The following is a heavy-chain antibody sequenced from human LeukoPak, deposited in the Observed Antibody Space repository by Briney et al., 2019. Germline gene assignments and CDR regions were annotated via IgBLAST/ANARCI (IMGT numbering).Heavy chain of an antibody. CDR1: GGSISSYY. J-gene: IGHJ4*02. CDR2: IYYSGST. V-gene: IGHV4-59*01. D-gene: IGHD6-13*01. Sequence: SETLSLTCTVSGGSISSYYWSWIRQPPGKGLEWIGYIYYSGSTNYNPSLKSRVTISVDTSKNQFSLKLSSVTAADTAVYYCARDTRGSWDANDYWGQGTLVTVSS. CDR3: ARDTRGSWDANDY.